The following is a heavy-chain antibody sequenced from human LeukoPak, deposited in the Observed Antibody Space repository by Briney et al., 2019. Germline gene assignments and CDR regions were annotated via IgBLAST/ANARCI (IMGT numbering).Heavy chain of an antibody. D-gene: IGHD5-12*01. V-gene: IGHV3-21*01. CDR1: GFSFTDHS. CDR3: ARVTRGGYDGYFDY. Sequence: GGSLRLSCAASGFSFTDHSMNWVRQAPGKGLEWVSSISSSSSYIYYADSMKGRFTISRDNAKKSLYLQINSLRAEDTAVYYCARVTRGGYDGYFDYWGQGTLVTVSS. CDR2: ISSSSSYI. J-gene: IGHJ4*02.